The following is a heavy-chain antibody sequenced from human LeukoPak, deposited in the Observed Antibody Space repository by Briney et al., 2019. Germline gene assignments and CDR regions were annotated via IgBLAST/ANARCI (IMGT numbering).Heavy chain of an antibody. Sequence: ASVKVSCKASGYTFTSYGISWVRQAPGQGLEWMGWISAYNGNTNYAQKLQGRVTMTTDTSTSTAYMELRSLRSDDTAVYYCARDLTLAAAVQPRSYYFDYWGQGTLVTVSS. CDR2: ISAYNGNT. J-gene: IGHJ4*02. V-gene: IGHV1-18*01. CDR3: ARDLTLAAAVQPRSYYFDY. CDR1: GYTFTSYG. D-gene: IGHD6-13*01.